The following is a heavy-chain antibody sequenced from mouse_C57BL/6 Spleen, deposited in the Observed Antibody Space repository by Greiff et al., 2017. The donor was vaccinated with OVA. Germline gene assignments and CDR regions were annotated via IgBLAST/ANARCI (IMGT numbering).Heavy chain of an antibody. CDR1: GYTFTDYE. J-gene: IGHJ2*01. Sequence: QVQLKQSGAELVRPGASVTLSCKASGYTFTDYEMHWVKQTPVHGLEWIGAIDPETGGTAYNQKFKGKAILTADKSSSTAYMELRSLTSEDSAVYYCTREGLGDPIYYGNYVSYWGQGTTLTVSS. CDR2: IDPETGGT. V-gene: IGHV1-15*01. D-gene: IGHD2-1*01. CDR3: TREGLGDPIYYGNYVSY.